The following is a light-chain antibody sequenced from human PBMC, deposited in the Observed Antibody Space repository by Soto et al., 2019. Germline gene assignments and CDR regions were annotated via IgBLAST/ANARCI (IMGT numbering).Light chain of an antibody. CDR2: LGS. J-gene: IGKJ3*01. V-gene: IGKV2-28*01. Sequence: DIVMTQSPLSLPVTPGEPASISCRSSQSLLHSNGYNYLDWYLQKPGQSPQLLIYLGSNRASGVHDRFSGSGSGTDFTLKISRVEAEDVGVYYCMQALQTRGFTFGPGTKVDIK. CDR3: MQALQTRGFT. CDR1: QSLLHSNGYNY.